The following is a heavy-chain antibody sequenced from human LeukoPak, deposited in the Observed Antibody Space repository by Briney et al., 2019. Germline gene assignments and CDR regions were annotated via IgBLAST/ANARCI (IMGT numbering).Heavy chain of an antibody. Sequence: PGGSLRLSCADSGFSFSSFAIHWVRQAPGKGLEWVAFISYDGTNEYYADSVKGRFTISRDNAKNSLYLQMNSLRAEDTAVYYCARENYYGSENSLKIWGKGTTVTVSS. V-gene: IGHV3-30*04. CDR1: GFSFSSFA. D-gene: IGHD3-10*01. CDR3: ARENYYGSENSLKI. J-gene: IGHJ6*04. CDR2: ISYDGTNE.